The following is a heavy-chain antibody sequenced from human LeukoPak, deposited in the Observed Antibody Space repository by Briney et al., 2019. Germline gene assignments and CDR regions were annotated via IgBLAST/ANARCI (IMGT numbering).Heavy chain of an antibody. D-gene: IGHD2-8*01. J-gene: IGHJ5*02. CDR1: GYTFASYG. CDR3: ARDGWSLGP. V-gene: IGHV1-18*01. Sequence: ASVKVSCNASGYTFASYGVTWVRQAPGQGPEWMAWISVYSGNTEYAQKFQDRVTLTADTSTSTVYMELRSLRSDDTAVYYCARDGWSLGPWGQGTLVTVSS. CDR2: ISVYSGNT.